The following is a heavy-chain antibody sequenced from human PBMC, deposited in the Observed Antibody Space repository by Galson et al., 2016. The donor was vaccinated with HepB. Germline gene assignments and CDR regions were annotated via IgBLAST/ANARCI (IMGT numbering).Heavy chain of an antibody. Sequence: SVKVSCKASGGTFSSYAISWVRQAPGQGPEWMGGIIPIFGTANYAQKFQGRVTITADESTSTAYMELSSLRSEDTAVYYCARSSSMIVVVITTYYYYAMDVWGQGTTVTVSS. V-gene: IGHV1-69*13. CDR1: GGTFSSYA. D-gene: IGHD3-22*01. CDR3: ARSSSMIVVVITTYYYYAMDV. CDR2: IIPIFGTA. J-gene: IGHJ6*02.